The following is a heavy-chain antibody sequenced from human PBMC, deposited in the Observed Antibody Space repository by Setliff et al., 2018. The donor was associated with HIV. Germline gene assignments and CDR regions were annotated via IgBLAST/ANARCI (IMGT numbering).Heavy chain of an antibody. D-gene: IGHD2-8*02. V-gene: IGHV4-4*07. Sequence: PSETLSLTCTVSGGSISSYYWSWIRQPAGKGLEWIGRIYTSGSTNYNPSLKSRVTMSVDKSRNQFSLKVSSVTAADTAVYYCARVSITYWYSIPRDYYYYMDVWGEGTTVTVSS. CDR1: GGSISSYY. J-gene: IGHJ6*03. CDR2: IYTSGST. CDR3: ARVSITYWYSIPRDYYYYMDV.